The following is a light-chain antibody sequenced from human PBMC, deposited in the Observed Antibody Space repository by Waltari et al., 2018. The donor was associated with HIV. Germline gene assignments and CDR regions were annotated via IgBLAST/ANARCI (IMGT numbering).Light chain of an antibody. CDR3: QQYNSYSGT. J-gene: IGKJ1*01. CDR1: QSIGSW. V-gene: IGKV1-5*03. CDR2: KAS. Sequence: DIQMTQSPSTLSASVGDRVTITCRASQSIGSWLAWYQQKSGKAPKLLLYKASSLERGVPSRFSGSGSGTEFTLTISSLQPDDLATYYCQQYNSYSGTFGQGTKVEIK.